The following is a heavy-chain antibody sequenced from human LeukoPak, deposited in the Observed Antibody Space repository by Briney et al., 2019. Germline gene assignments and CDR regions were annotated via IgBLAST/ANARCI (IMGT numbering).Heavy chain of an antibody. J-gene: IGHJ4*02. CDR2: ISSRSDAI. CDR1: GFTFSGYS. CDR3: AREDPGRIAADC. D-gene: IGHD2-15*01. Sequence: PGGSLRLSCAASGFTFSGYSMNWVRQAPGKGLEWVSYISSRSDAIYYAGSVKGRFTISRDNAKNSLFLQMNSLRAEDTAIYYCAREDPGRIAADCWGQGTLVTVSS. V-gene: IGHV3-48*01.